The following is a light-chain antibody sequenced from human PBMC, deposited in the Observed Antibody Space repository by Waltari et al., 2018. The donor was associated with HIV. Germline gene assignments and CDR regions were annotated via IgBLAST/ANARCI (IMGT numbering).Light chain of an antibody. CDR3: QSSDSTLSGSV. V-gene: IGLV1-40*01. CDR2: NTN. J-gene: IGLJ2*01. Sequence: QSVLTQPPSVSGAPGQRVTLSCTGNSSNIGTHDVHWYQQAPGTAPQLLIYNTNNRPPGVPERFSGSKSGTSASLAITGLQAEDEADYYCQSSDSTLSGSVFGGGTKLTVL. CDR1: SSNIGTHD.